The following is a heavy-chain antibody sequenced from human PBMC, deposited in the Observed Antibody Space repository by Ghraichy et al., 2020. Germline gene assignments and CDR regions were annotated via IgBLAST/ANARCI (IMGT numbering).Heavy chain of an antibody. J-gene: IGHJ5*02. CDR3: ARDQRIQLHP. D-gene: IGHD5-18*01. V-gene: IGHV4-31*03. CDR1: GGSISSGGYY. CDR2: IYYSGST. Sequence: SETLSLTCTVSGGSISSGGYYWSWIRQHPGKGLEWIGYIYYSGSTYYNPSLKSRVTISVDTSKNQFSLKLSSVTAADTAVYYCARDQRIQLHPWGQGTLVTVSS.